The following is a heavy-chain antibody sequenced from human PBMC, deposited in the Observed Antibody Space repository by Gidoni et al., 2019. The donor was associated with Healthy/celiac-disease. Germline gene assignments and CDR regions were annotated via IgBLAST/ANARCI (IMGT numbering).Heavy chain of an antibody. Sequence: EVQLVESGGGLVQPGGSLRLSCAASGFTFSSYWMHWVRQAPGKGLGWVSRINSDGSSTSYADSVKCRFTISRDNAKNTLYLQMNSLRAEDTAVYYCARDGQYRAAADYWGQGTLVTVSS. V-gene: IGHV3-74*01. CDR2: INSDGSST. J-gene: IGHJ4*02. D-gene: IGHD6-13*01. CDR1: GFTFSSYW. CDR3: ARDGQYRAAADY.